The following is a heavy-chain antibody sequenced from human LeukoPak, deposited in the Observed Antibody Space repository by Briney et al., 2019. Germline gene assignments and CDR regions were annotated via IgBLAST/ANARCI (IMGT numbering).Heavy chain of an antibody. CDR3: ASGKYRYGDNWFDP. V-gene: IGHV3-30*04. CDR1: GFTFSSYA. CDR2: ISYDGSNK. Sequence: GGSLRLSCAASGFTFSSYAMHWVRQAPGKGLEWVAVISYDGSNKYYAYSVKGRFTISRDNSKNTLYLQMNSLRAEDTAVYFCASGKYRYGDNWFDPWGQGTLVTVSS. D-gene: IGHD5-18*01. J-gene: IGHJ5*02.